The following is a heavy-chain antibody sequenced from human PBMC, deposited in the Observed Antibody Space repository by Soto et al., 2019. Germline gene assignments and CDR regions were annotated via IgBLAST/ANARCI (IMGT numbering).Heavy chain of an antibody. D-gene: IGHD2-15*01. J-gene: IGHJ6*02. CDR2: IYYSGST. CDR3: ARDTKLLRGYYGMDV. Sequence: PSETLSLTCTVSGGSVSSDSYYWSWIRQPPGKGLEWIGYIYYSGSTNYNPALKSRVTISVDTSKNQFSLKLSSVTAADTAVYYCARDTKLLRGYYGMDVWGQGTTVTVYS. V-gene: IGHV4-61*01. CDR1: GGSVSSDSYY.